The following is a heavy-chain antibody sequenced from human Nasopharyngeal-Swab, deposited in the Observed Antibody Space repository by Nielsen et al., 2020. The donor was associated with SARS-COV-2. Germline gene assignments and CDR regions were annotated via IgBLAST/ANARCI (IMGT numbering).Heavy chain of an antibody. V-gene: IGHV3-23*01. Sequence: GESLKISCAASGFTFSNFAMTWVRQTPGKGLEWVSAVNGNGADTYYADSVKGRFTISRDNFKNTIYLHMNSLRAEDTAVYYCAKDLTGYYAPLDQWGQGTLVTVSS. CDR2: VNGNGADT. J-gene: IGHJ4*02. CDR1: GFTFSNFA. CDR3: AKDLTGYYAPLDQ. D-gene: IGHD3-9*01.